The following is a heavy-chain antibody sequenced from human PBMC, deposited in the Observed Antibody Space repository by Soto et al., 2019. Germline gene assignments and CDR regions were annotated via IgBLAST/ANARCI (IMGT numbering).Heavy chain of an antibody. CDR3: AKALGELSPESYDY. V-gene: IGHV3-30*18. D-gene: IGHD3-16*02. CDR1: GFTFSSYG. J-gene: IGHJ4*02. Sequence: QVQLVESGGGVVQPGRSLRLSCAASGFTFSSYGMHWVRQAPGKGLEWVAIVSYDGSNKYYADSVKGRFTISRDNFRNTLYLQMNSLRAEDTAVYYCAKALGELSPESYDYWGQGTLVTVSS. CDR2: VSYDGSNK.